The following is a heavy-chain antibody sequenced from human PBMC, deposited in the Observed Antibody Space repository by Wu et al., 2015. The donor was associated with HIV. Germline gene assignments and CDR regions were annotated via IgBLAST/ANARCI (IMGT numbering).Heavy chain of an antibody. Sequence: QVQLVQSGAEVKKPGASVKVSCKASGYTFTSYGIGWVRHAPGQGLEWMGWIGAYNGNTNYAQNLQGRVTMTTDTSTSTAYMELRSLRSDDTAVYYCARDIGSFRPWYFDLWAVARWSLS. V-gene: IGHV1-18*01. J-gene: IGHJ2*01. CDR1: GYTFTSYG. CDR3: ARDIGSFRPWYFDL. D-gene: IGHD1-14*01. CDR2: IGAYNGNT.